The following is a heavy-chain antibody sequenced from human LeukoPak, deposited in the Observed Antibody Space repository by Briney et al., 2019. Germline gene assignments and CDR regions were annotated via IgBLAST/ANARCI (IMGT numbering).Heavy chain of an antibody. D-gene: IGHD3-10*01. Sequence: SETLSLTCAVYGGSFSGYYWSWIRQPPGKGLEWIGEINHSGSTNYNPSLKSRVTISVDTSKNQLSLKLSSVTAADTAVYYCARGVGAYGSGSYYYYYYMDVWGKGTTVTVSS. V-gene: IGHV4-34*01. J-gene: IGHJ6*03. CDR1: GGSFSGYY. CDR3: ARGVGAYGSGSYYYYYYMDV. CDR2: INHSGST.